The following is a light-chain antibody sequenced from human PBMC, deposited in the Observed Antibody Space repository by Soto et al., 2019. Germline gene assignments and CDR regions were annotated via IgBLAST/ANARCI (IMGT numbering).Light chain of an antibody. CDR1: SSNIESNT. V-gene: IGLV1-44*01. J-gene: IGLJ2*01. Sequence: QSVLTQPPSASGTPGQRVTISCSGSSSNIESNTVNWYQQLPATAPKLLIYSNNQRPSGVPDRFSGSKSGTSASLAISGLQSEDEAEYYCAPWDDSLNGVVFGGGTKLTVL. CDR3: APWDDSLNGVV. CDR2: SNN.